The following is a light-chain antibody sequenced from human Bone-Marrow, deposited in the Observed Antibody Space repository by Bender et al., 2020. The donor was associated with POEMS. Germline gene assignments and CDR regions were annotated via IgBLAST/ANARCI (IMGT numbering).Light chain of an antibody. V-gene: IGLV2-23*02. Sequence: QSALAQPASMSGSPGQSITISCTGASSDIGTYQLVSWYQQHPGKAPKLLIYEVTKRPSGVSNRFSGSKSGNTASLTISGLQAEDEADYFCCSYSANSHVIFGGGTQLSVL. CDR1: SSDIGTYQL. CDR2: EVT. J-gene: IGLJ2*01. CDR3: CSYSANSHVI.